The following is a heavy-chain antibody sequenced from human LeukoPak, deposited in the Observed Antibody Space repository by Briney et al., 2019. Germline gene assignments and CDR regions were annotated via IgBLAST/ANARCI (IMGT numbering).Heavy chain of an antibody. CDR3: ARGHYDVLAASYKWTPDY. Sequence: GGSLRLSCAPSGFTLNTFNMNWVRPAPGKGLEWVSSITSGGDYIYYADSVKGRLTTSRDNAKNSLSLQLNSRRVEDTAVYYCARGHYDVLAASYKWTPDYWGQGTLATVSS. J-gene: IGHJ4*02. D-gene: IGHD3-9*01. V-gene: IGHV3-21*01. CDR1: GFTLNTFN. CDR2: ITSGGDYI.